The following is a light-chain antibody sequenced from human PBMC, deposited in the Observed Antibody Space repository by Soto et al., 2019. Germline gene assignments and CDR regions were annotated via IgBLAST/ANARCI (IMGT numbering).Light chain of an antibody. CDR2: GNS. CDR1: SSNIGAGYD. V-gene: IGLV1-40*01. Sequence: QLVLTQPPSVSGAPGQRVTISCTGSSSNIGAGYDVHWYQQLPGTAPKLLIYGNSNRPSGVPDRFSGSKSGTSASLAITGLQAEDEADDYCQSYDSSLSGNVVFGGGTKLTVL. J-gene: IGLJ2*01. CDR3: QSYDSSLSGNVV.